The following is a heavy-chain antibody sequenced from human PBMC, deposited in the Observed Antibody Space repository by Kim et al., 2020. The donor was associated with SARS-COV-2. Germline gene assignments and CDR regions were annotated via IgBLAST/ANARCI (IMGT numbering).Heavy chain of an antibody. Sequence: ASVKVSCKTFGDTFTNYYIHWVRQAPGQGLEWMGMINPDGGSTIYARRFQGRVTMSRDTSTATVYMELSSLRYEDAAVYYCARDYGSGRRYDYWGQGTLVTVSS. D-gene: IGHD3-10*01. V-gene: IGHV1-46*01. J-gene: IGHJ4*02. CDR1: GDTFTNYY. CDR2: INPDGGST. CDR3: ARDYGSGRRYDY.